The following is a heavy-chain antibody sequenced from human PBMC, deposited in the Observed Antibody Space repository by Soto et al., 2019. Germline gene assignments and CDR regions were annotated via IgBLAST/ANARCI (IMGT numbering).Heavy chain of an antibody. J-gene: IGHJ4*02. CDR3: ARGWETVGSPTAFAY. D-gene: IGHD1-26*01. V-gene: IGHV1-69*06. CDR1: GGTFSKYV. Sequence: QVQLVQSGAEVKKPGSSVKVSCKASGGTFSKYVINWVRQAPGRGLEWMGGINPIFGTATYAQKFQGRVTITADKSTPTAYIEVSGLRTDDTAVYYCARGWETVGSPTAFAYWGQGTLVTVSS. CDR2: INPIFGTA.